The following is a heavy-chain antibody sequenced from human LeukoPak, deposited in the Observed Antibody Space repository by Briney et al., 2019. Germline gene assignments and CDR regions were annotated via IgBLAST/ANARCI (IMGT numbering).Heavy chain of an antibody. V-gene: IGHV4-31*03. Sequence: PSVTLSLTCTVSGGSISSGGYYWSWIRQHPGKGLEWIGYIYYSGSTYYNPSLKSRVTISVDTSKNQFSLKLSSVTAADTAVYYCARGYGANAGSFDYWGQGTLVTVSS. D-gene: IGHD4/OR15-4a*01. CDR1: GGSISSGGYY. CDR3: ARGYGANAGSFDY. CDR2: IYYSGST. J-gene: IGHJ4*02.